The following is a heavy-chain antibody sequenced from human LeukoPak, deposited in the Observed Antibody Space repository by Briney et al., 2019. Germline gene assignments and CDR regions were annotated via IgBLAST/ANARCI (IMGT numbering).Heavy chain of an antibody. V-gene: IGHV1-69*05. CDR1: GGTFSSYA. CDR2: IIPIFGTA. D-gene: IGHD3-22*01. CDR3: ASYDSSGYYRNWFDP. J-gene: IGHJ5*02. Sequence: ASVTVSCKASGGTFSSYAISWVRQAPGQGLEWMGGIIPIFGTANYAQKFQVRVTITTDQSTSTAYMELSSLRSEDTAVYYCASYDSSGYYRNWFDPWGQGTLVTVSS.